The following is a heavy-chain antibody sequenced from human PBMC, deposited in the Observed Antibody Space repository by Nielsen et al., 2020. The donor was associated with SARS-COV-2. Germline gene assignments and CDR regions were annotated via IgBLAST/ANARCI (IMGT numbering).Heavy chain of an antibody. CDR2: ISSSSSTI. J-gene: IGHJ4*02. V-gene: IGHV3-48*01. Sequence: GGSLRLSCAASGFTFSSYSMNWVRQAPGKGLEWVSYISSSSSTIYYADSVTGRFTISRDNSKNTLYLQMNSLRADDTAVYYCAKDRYTIFGVVAYFDYWGQGTLVTVSS. CDR3: AKDRYTIFGVVAYFDY. D-gene: IGHD3-3*01. CDR1: GFTFSSYS.